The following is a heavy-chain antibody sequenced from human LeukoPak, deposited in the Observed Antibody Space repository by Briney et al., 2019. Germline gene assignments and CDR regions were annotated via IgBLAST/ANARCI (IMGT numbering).Heavy chain of an antibody. CDR2: IYYSGST. D-gene: IGHD3-16*01. V-gene: IGHV4-30-4*08. Sequence: PPETLSLTCTVSGGSISSGDYYWRWIRQPPGKGLEWIGYIYYSGSTYYNPSLKSRVTISVDTSKNQFSLKLSSVTAADTAVYYCAGDLGGQDTGERFDPWGQGTLVTVSS. CDR3: AGDLGGQDTGERFDP. J-gene: IGHJ5*02. CDR1: GGSISSGDYY.